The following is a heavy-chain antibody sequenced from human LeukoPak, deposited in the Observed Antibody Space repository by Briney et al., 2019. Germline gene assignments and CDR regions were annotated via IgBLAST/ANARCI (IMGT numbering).Heavy chain of an antibody. Sequence: PGKSLRLSCAASGFTFSTYAMHWVRRAPGKGLEWVAFIWYDGSHKYYVDSVKGRFTISRDNSKNTLYLHMNSLRAEDTAVYYCGGDPPQSGYALDIWGQGTLVTVSS. CDR1: GFTFSTYA. CDR3: GGDPPQSGYALDI. V-gene: IGHV3-33*01. J-gene: IGHJ4*02. D-gene: IGHD5-18*01. CDR2: IWYDGSHK.